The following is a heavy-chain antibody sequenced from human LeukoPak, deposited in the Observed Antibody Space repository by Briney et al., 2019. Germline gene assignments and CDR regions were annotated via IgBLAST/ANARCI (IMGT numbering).Heavy chain of an antibody. J-gene: IGHJ4*02. V-gene: IGHV4-61*01. D-gene: IGHD6-19*01. CDR2: IYYSGST. CDR1: GGSISSGSYY. Sequence: PSETLSLTCTVSGGSISSGSYYWSWIRQPPGKGLEWIGYIYYSGSTNYNPSLKSRVTISVDTSKNQFSLKLSSVTAADTAVYYCARADPVAGTVVDYWGQGTLVTVSS. CDR3: ARADPVAGTVVDY.